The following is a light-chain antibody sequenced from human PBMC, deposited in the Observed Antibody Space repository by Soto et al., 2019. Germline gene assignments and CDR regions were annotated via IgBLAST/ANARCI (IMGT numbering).Light chain of an antibody. V-gene: IGKV1-27*01. J-gene: IGKJ4*01. CDR1: QGISNY. Sequence: DIQMTQSPSSVSPSVGDRVTITCRASQGISNYLAWYKQKPGKVPKLLIYSASALQSGVPSRFSGSGSGTDFTLTISSLKPEDVETYYCQKYNSAPLTFGGGTKVDIK. CDR2: SAS. CDR3: QKYNSAPLT.